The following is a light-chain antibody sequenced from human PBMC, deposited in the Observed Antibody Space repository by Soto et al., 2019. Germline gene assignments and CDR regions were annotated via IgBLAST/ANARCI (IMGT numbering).Light chain of an antibody. Sequence: QSVLTQPASVSGSPGQSITISCTGTSSDVGGYNYVSWFQHHPGKAPKLIIYEGTERPSGVSNRFSASKSGNTASLTISGLQPEDEADYYCCSYAGASTIFGGGTKLTVL. CDR2: EGT. CDR3: CSYAGASTI. CDR1: SSDVGGYNY. V-gene: IGLV2-23*01. J-gene: IGLJ2*01.